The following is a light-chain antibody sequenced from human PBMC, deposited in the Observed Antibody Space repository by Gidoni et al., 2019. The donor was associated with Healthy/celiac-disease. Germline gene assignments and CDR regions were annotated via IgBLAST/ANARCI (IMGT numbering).Light chain of an antibody. CDR1: SSHIGAGYD. CDR2: GNS. J-gene: IGLJ2*01. CDR3: QSYDSSLSGSGVV. Sequence: QSVLTQPPSVSGAPGQRVTLSCTGSSSHIGAGYDVHWYQQLPGTAPKLLIYGNSNRPSGVPDRFSGSKSGTSASLAITGLQAEDEADYYCQSYDSSLSGSGVVFGGGTKLTVL. V-gene: IGLV1-40*01.